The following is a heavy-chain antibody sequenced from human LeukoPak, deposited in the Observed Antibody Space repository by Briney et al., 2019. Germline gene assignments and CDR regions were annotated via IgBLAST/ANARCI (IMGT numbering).Heavy chain of an antibody. CDR2: ITSSSDII. V-gene: IGHV3-48*01. J-gene: IGHJ4*02. CDR1: GFTFNSYS. D-gene: IGHD1-1*01. Sequence: GGSLRLSCAASGFTFNSYSMNWVRQAPGKGLEWISYITSSSDIIYYADSVKGRFTISRDNAEDSLYLQMNRLRAEDTAVYYCARFWTLTSGDYWGQGTLVTVSS. CDR3: ARFWTLTSGDY.